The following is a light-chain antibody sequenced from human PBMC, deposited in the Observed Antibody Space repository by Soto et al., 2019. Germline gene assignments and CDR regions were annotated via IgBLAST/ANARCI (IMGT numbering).Light chain of an antibody. Sequence: ENVLKQSPATMSLSPGERALLSCRASQSVSSYLAWYQQKPGQAPRLLIYDASNRATGIPARFSGSGSGTDFTLTISSLEPEDFAVYYCQQRSNWPPWTFGQGTKVEIK. V-gene: IGKV3-11*01. CDR1: QSVSSY. CDR2: DAS. J-gene: IGKJ1*01. CDR3: QQRSNWPPWT.